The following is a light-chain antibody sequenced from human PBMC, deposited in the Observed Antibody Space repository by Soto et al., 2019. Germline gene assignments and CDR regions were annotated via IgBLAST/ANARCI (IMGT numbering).Light chain of an antibody. Sequence: QSALTQPASVSGSPGQSITISCTGTSSDVGAYNFVSWHQQHPGKGPKLMIYNVYDRPSGISYRFSGSKSGNTASLTISGLQGEDEGDYYCSAYTVSRTYVFGTGTKLAVL. CDR1: SSDVGAYNF. J-gene: IGLJ1*01. CDR2: NVY. CDR3: SAYTVSRTYV. V-gene: IGLV2-14*03.